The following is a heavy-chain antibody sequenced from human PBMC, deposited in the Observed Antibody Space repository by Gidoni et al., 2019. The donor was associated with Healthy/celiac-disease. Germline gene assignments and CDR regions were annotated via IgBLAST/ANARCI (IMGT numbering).Heavy chain of an antibody. CDR2: ISGSSGTT. V-gene: IGHV3-23*01. D-gene: IGHD1-26*01. CDR1: GFTFSSYA. J-gene: IGHJ4*02. CDR3: AKETTGSYYNFDY. Sequence: EVQLLESGRDLVQPGGSLRPYCAASGFTFSSYAMTWVRQPPGKGLEWVSTISGSSGTTYYADSVKGRFTISRDNSKNTLYLQMNSLRAEDTAVYYCAKETTGSYYNFDYWGQGTLVTVSS.